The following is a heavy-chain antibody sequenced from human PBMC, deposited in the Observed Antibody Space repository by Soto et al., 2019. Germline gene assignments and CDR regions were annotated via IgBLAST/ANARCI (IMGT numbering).Heavy chain of an antibody. D-gene: IGHD2-2*01. CDR3: ARPLLYQGWFDP. V-gene: IGHV2-5*02. CDR1: GFSLTTSGVG. J-gene: IGHJ5*02. CDR2: IYWDDDK. Sequence: QITLKESGPTLVKPTQTLTLTCTFSGFSLTTSGVGVGWIRQPPGKALEWLALIYWDDDKRYIPSLKSRLTITKDTSKNQVVLTMANLDPMDTATYYCARPLLYQGWFDPWGQGSLVTVSS.